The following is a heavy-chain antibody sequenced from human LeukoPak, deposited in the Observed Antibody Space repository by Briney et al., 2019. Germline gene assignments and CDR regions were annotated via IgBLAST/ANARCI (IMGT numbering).Heavy chain of an antibody. J-gene: IGHJ4*02. CDR1: GYSFTAFY. D-gene: IGHD3-16*01. V-gene: IGHV1-46*01. CDR2: VNPSSGDT. Sequence: AASVKVSCKTSGYSFTAFYIHWVRLAPGQGLEWMGVVNPSSGDTSYEQKFQGRVTMTRDTSTNTVYMELSSLRSEDTAVYYCARRSVTFSFDYWGQGTLVTVSS. CDR3: ARRSVTFSFDY.